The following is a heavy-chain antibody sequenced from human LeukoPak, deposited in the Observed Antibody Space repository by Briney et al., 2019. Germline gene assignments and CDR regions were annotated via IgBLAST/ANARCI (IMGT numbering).Heavy chain of an antibody. CDR2: ISGSGDST. CDR3: AKNVRSPPNKTSFDY. CDR1: GFTFSSYA. Sequence: PGGSLRLSCAASGFTFSSYAMAWVRQAPGKGLEWVSSISGSGDSTYYADSVRGRFTISRDNSKNTLYLQVSSLRAENTALYFCAKNVRSPPNKTSFDYWGQGTLVTVSS. V-gene: IGHV3-23*01. J-gene: IGHJ4*02. D-gene: IGHD3-10*01.